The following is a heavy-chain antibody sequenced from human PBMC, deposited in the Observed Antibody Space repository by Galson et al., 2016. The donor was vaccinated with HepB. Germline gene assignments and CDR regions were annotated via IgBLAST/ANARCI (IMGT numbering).Heavy chain of an antibody. CDR2: IYHSGNT. Sequence: SETLSLTCTVSGGSIRGSIYYWGWIRQPPGKGLEWIGSIYHSGNTYYSPSLSPSLKSRVSISVDTSKNQFSLKLRSVTAADTAVYYCASHDDSDWDYWGQGTLVTGSP. J-gene: IGHJ4*02. V-gene: IGHV4-39*01. CDR1: GGSIRGSIYY. CDR3: ASHDDSDWDY. D-gene: IGHD3-9*01.